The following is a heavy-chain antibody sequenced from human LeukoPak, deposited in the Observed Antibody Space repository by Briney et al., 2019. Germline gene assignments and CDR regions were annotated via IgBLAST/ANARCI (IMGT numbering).Heavy chain of an antibody. D-gene: IGHD3-9*01. CDR1: GFTFSSYA. J-gene: IGHJ4*02. Sequence: GGSLRLSCAASGFTFSSYAMHWVRQAPGKGLEYVSAISSNGGSTYYANSVKGRFTISRDNSKNTLYLQMGSLRAEDMAVYYYASGSMTGYWYWGQGTLVTVSS. CDR3: ASGSMTGYWY. V-gene: IGHV3-64*01. CDR2: ISSNGGST.